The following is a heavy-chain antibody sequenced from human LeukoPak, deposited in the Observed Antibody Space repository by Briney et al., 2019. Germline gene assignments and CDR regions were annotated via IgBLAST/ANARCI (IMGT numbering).Heavy chain of an antibody. CDR1: GFTFDDYA. D-gene: IGHD6-13*01. CDR3: AKGIAAGGWFDP. J-gene: IGHJ5*02. V-gene: IGHV3-9*01. CDR2: ISWNSGSI. Sequence: GGSLRLSCAASGFTFDDYAMHWVRQAPGKGLEWVSGISWNSGSIGYADSVKGRFTISRDNAKNSLYLQMNSLRAEDTALYYCAKGIAAGGWFDPWGQGTLVTVSS.